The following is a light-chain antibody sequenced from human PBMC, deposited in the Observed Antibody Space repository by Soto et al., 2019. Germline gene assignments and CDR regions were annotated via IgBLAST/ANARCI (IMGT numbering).Light chain of an antibody. CDR1: QDISHY. CDR3: QQYNSWPLT. CDR2: AVS. Sequence: DIQVTQSPSAMSASVGDRVTITCRASQDISHYLAWFQQKPGKVPKRLIFAVSNLESGVPSRFRGSGSGTEFTLTITSLQPEDFAVYYCQQYNSWPLTFGGGTKVEIK. V-gene: IGKV1-17*03. J-gene: IGKJ4*01.